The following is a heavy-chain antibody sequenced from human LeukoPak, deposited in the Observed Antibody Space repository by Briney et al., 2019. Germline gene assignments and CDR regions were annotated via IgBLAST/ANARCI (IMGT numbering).Heavy chain of an antibody. CDR3: ARGRVTTYNWFDH. CDR2: INHSGTT. Sequence: IVQINHSGTTNYNPSLKSRLTISVDTSKNQFSLKLSSVTAADTAVYYCARGRVTTYNWFDHWGQGTLVTVSS. V-gene: IGHV4-34*13. D-gene: IGHD4-17*01. J-gene: IGHJ5*02.